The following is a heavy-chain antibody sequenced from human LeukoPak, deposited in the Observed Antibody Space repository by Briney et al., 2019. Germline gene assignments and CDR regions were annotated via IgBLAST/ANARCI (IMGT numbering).Heavy chain of an antibody. D-gene: IGHD3-10*01. V-gene: IGHV4-59*01. CDR3: ARTTMVRGTYYMDV. Sequence: SETLSLTCTVSGGSISSYYWSWIRQPPGKGLEWIGYIYYSGYTNYNPSLKSRVTISVDTSKNQFSLKLSSVTAADTAVYDCARTTMVRGTYYMDVWGKGTTVTISS. CDR1: GGSISSYY. J-gene: IGHJ6*03. CDR2: IYYSGYT.